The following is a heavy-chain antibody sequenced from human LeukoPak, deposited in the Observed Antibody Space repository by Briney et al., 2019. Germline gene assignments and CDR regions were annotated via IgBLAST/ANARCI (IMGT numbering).Heavy chain of an antibody. CDR2: IISKTDGGTT. CDR1: GFTFTKAW. D-gene: IGHD3-22*01. CDR3: TTDLYYYDSSAYSYYFDY. Sequence: GGSLRLSCAASGFTFTKAWMCWVRQAPGQGLEWVGRIISKTDGGTTDYAAPVKGRFTISRDDSKNTLYLQMNSLKTEDTAVYYCTTDLYYYDSSAYSYYFDYWGQGTLVTVSS. J-gene: IGHJ4*02. V-gene: IGHV3-15*01.